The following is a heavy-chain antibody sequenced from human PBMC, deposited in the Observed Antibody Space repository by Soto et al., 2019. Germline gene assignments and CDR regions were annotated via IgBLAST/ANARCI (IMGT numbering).Heavy chain of an antibody. CDR2: IYYSGST. CDR1: GGSISSYY. Sequence: SETLSLTCTVSGGSISSYYWSWIRQPPGKGLEWIGYIYYSGSTNYNPSLKSRVTISVDTSKNQFSLKLSSVTAADTAVYYCARDRSSSPLSNWFDPWGQGTLVTVSS. J-gene: IGHJ5*02. V-gene: IGHV4-59*01. CDR3: ARDRSSSPLSNWFDP. D-gene: IGHD6-6*01.